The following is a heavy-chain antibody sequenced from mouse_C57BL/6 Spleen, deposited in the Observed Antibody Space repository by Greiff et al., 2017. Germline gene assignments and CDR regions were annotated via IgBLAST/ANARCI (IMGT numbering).Heavy chain of an antibody. J-gene: IGHJ4*01. CDR2: ISSGGDYI. Sequence: EVKLEESGEGLVKPGGSLKLSCAASGFTFSSYAMSWVRQTPEKRLEWVAYISSGGDYIYYADTVKGRFTISRDNARNTLYLQMSSLKSEDTAMYYCTRDQAYYGSSYYAMDYWGQGTSVTVSS. V-gene: IGHV5-9-1*02. D-gene: IGHD1-1*01. CDR3: TRDQAYYGSSYYAMDY. CDR1: GFTFSSYA.